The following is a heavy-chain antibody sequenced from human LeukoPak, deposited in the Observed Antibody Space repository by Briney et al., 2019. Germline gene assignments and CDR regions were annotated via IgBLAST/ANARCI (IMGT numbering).Heavy chain of an antibody. Sequence: ASVKVSCKASGYTFIGYPMFWVRQAPGQRLEWMGWINAGNGKTLYSEKFQGRVTVTRDTSASTVYMELSRLRSEDTAVYYCAKGDYYDSREPIDYWGQGTLVTVSS. CDR1: GYTFIGYP. D-gene: IGHD3-22*01. J-gene: IGHJ4*02. CDR2: INAGNGKT. V-gene: IGHV1-3*01. CDR3: AKGDYYDSREPIDY.